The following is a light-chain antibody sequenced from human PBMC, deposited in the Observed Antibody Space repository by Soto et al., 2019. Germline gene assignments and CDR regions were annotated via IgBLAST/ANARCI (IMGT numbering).Light chain of an antibody. V-gene: IGKV3-20*01. J-gene: IGKJ1*01. CDR3: QQYGSSPPK. CDR1: QSVSSSY. Sequence: EIVFTHSPFTLSLSPGERATLSFMASQSVSSSYLAWYQQKPGQAPRLLIYGASTRATDIPARFSGSGSGTDFTLTISRLEPEDFAVYYCQQYGSSPPKFGQGTKVDIK. CDR2: GAS.